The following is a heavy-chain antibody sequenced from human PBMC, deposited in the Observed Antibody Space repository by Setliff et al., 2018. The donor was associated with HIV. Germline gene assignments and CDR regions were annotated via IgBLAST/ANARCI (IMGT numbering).Heavy chain of an antibody. J-gene: IGHJ4*02. V-gene: IGHV4-59*11. Sequence: SETLSLTCTVSGGSISSHYWSWIRQPPGKGLEWIGYIYHSGSTNSNPSLKSRVTISVDTSKNQFFLKLSSVTAADTAVYYCAREGRHYSSAWTFDYWGQGTLVTSPQ. CDR3: AREGRHYSSAWTFDY. CDR2: IYHSGST. CDR1: GGSISSHY. D-gene: IGHD6-19*01.